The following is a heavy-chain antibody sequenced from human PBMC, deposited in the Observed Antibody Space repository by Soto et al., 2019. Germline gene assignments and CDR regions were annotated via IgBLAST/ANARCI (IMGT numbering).Heavy chain of an antibody. V-gene: IGHV4-59*08. CDR2: IHDSGIT. CDR3: ARHDYGGFGL. D-gene: IGHD4-17*01. Sequence: SETLSLTCSVSGGSMRSYYWSWIRQPPGKGLEWIGYIHDSGITDYNPSLKSRVTISVDTSKNQFSLKLSSVTAADTAVYYCARHDYGGFGLWGQGTLVTVSS. CDR1: GGSMRSYY. J-gene: IGHJ4*02.